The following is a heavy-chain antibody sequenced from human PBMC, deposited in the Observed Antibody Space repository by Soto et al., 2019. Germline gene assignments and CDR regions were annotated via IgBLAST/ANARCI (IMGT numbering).Heavy chain of an antibody. CDR3: ARVGRFLRFAAQGLPYYFDY. CDR2: INHSGST. V-gene: IGHV4-34*01. CDR1: GGSFSGYY. J-gene: IGHJ4*02. Sequence: SETLSLTCAVYGGSFSGYYWSWIRQPPGKGLEWIGEINHSGSTNYNPSLKSRVTISVDTSKNQFSLKLSSVTAADTAVYYCARVGRFLRFAAQGLPYYFDYWGQGTLVTVSS. D-gene: IGHD3-10*01.